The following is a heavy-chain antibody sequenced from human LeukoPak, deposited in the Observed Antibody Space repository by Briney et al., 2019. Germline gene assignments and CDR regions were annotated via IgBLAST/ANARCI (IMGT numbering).Heavy chain of an antibody. D-gene: IGHD3-3*01. Sequence: GASVKVSCKASGYTFTSYGISWVRQAPGQGLECMGWISAYNGNTNYAQRLQGRVTMTTDTSTSTAYMELRSLRSDDTAVYYCARDLSSSTSVYYDFWSGYFQPAYFDYWGQGTLVTVSS. CDR1: GYTFTSYG. CDR3: ARDLSSSTSVYYDFWSGYFQPAYFDY. J-gene: IGHJ4*02. CDR2: ISAYNGNT. V-gene: IGHV1-18*01.